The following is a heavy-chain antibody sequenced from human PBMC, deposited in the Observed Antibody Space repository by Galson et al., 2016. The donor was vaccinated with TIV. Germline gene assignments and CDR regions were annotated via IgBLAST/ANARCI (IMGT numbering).Heavy chain of an antibody. V-gene: IGHV1-2*04. CDR2: INPSSGGT. CDR3: ARGHSDSRGFDT. Sequence: SVKVSCKASGYSFTDYYIHWVRQAPGQGLEWMGWINPSSGGTFYAQRFQDWVTMTRDTAISTTYMDLNRLRPNDTAVCYCARGHSDSRGFDTWGQGSLVTVSS. CDR1: GYSFTDYY. J-gene: IGHJ5*02. D-gene: IGHD2-21*02.